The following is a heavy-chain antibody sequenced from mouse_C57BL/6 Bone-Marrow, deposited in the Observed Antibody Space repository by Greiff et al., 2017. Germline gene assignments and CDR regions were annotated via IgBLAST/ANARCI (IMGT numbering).Heavy chain of an antibody. CDR3: TERYFDV. V-gene: IGHV14-4*01. CDR1: GFNIKDAY. J-gene: IGHJ1*03. CDR2: IDPENGDT. Sequence: VQLQQSGAELVRPGASVKLSCTASGFNIKDAYMHWVKQRPEQGLEWIGWIDPENGDTEYASKFQGKATITADTSSNTAYLQLSSLTSEDTAVYYCTERYFDVWGTGTTVTVSS.